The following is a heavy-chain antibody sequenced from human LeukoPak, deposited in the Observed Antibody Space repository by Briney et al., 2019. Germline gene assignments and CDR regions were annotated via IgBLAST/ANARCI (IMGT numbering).Heavy chain of an antibody. CDR2: ISYDGSNQ. CDR3: ARGIVGTTGQLDY. J-gene: IGHJ4*02. D-gene: IGHD1-26*01. Sequence: PGRSLRLSCAASGFTFSTYAMHWVRQAPGKGLEWVALISYDGSNQNFADSVKGRFTISRDNSKNTLYLQMNSLRPEGTAVYYCARGIVGTTGQLDYWGQGTLVTVSS. V-gene: IGHV3-30-3*01. CDR1: GFTFSTYA.